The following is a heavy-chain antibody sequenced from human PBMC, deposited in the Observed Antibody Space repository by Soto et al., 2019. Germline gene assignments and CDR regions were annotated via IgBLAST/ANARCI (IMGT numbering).Heavy chain of an antibody. CDR3: TIQVTGVGLIVVVPAVTYMDV. J-gene: IGHJ6*03. Sequence: EVQLVESGGGLVKPGGSLRLSCAASGFTFSNAWMSWVRQAPGKGLEWVGRIKSKTDGGTTDYAAPVKGRFTISRDDSKNTLYLQMNSLKTEDTAVYYCTIQVTGVGLIVVVPAVTYMDVWGKGTTVTVSS. D-gene: IGHD2-2*01. V-gene: IGHV3-15*01. CDR2: IKSKTDGGTT. CDR1: GFTFSNAW.